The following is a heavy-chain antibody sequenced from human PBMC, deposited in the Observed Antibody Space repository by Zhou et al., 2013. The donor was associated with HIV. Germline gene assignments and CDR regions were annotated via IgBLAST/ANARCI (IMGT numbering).Heavy chain of an antibody. D-gene: IGHD3-22*01. CDR2: INPNSGDT. J-gene: IGHJ6*03. CDR1: GYTFTSYE. Sequence: QVQLVQSGAEVKKPGASVKVSCKASGYTFTSYEINWVRQATGQGLEWMGWINPNSGDTKYTQKLQGRVTMTTDTSITTAYMELSRLRSDDTAVYYCARGPYMDYYDSPSYYSYMDVWGNGTTVTVSS. CDR3: ARGPYMDYYDSPSYYSYMDV. V-gene: IGHV1-2*02.